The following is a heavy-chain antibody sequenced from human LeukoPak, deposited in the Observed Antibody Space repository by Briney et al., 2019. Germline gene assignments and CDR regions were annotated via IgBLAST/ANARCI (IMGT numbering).Heavy chain of an antibody. V-gene: IGHV3-64D*09. D-gene: IGHD3-22*01. J-gene: IGHJ4*02. Sequence: PGGSLRLSCSASGFTFSSYAMHWVRQAPGKGLEYVSAISSNGGSTYYADSVKGRFTNSRDNSKNTLYLQMSSLRAEDTAVYYCVKEYYYDSRGYYFDYWGQGTLVTVSS. CDR3: VKEYYYDSRGYYFDY. CDR1: GFTFSSYA. CDR2: ISSNGGST.